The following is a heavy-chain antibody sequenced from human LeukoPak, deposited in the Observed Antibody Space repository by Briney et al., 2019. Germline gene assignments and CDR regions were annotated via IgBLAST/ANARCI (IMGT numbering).Heavy chain of an antibody. V-gene: IGHV3-30*18. CDR3: AKDVGDWYFDL. CDR2: ISYDGSNK. CDR1: GFTFSRYG. D-gene: IGHD3-3*01. Sequence: PGGSLRLSCAASGFTFSRYGMHWVRQAPGKGLEWVAVISYDGSNKYYADSVKGRFTISRDNSKNTLYLQMNSLRAEDTAVYYCAKDVGDWYFDLWGRGTLVTVSS. J-gene: IGHJ2*01.